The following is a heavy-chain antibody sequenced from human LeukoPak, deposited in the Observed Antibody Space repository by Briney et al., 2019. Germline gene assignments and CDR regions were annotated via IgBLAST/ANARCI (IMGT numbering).Heavy chain of an antibody. CDR2: INHSGST. D-gene: IGHD3-9*01. V-gene: IGHV4-34*01. CDR1: GGSFSGYY. Sequence: NPSETLSLTCAVYGGSFSGYYWSWIRQPPGKGLEWIGEINHSGSTNYNPSLKSRVTISVDTSKNQFSLKLSSVTAADTAVYYCARQMTYYDILTGYYRGGHYYYMDVWGKGTTVTISS. J-gene: IGHJ6*03. CDR3: ARQMTYYDILTGYYRGGHYYYMDV.